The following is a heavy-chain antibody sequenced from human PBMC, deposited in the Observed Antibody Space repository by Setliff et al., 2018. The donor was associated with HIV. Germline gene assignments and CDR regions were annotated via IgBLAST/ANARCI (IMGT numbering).Heavy chain of an antibody. V-gene: IGHV4-4*09. J-gene: IGHJ4*02. D-gene: IGHD3-22*01. CDR1: GGSISSYY. CDR3: ARGLSFYDPGGFDY. Sequence: PSETLSLTCTVAGGSISSYYWSWIRQPPGKGLEWIGYIYTSGSTNYNPSLKSRVTISVDTSKNQFSLKLSSVTAADTAEYYCARGLSFYDPGGFDYWGQGTLVTVSS. CDR2: IYTSGST.